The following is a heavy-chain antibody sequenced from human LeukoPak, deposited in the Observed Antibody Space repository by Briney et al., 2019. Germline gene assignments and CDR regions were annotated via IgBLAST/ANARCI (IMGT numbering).Heavy chain of an antibody. CDR3: AAVVRSGSHNWFDP. D-gene: IGHD3-10*01. V-gene: IGHV4-39*01. CDR1: GGSISSSSYY. Sequence: PSETLSLTCTVSGGSISSSSYYWVWLRPPPGKGLEWFGSIYYSGSTYYNPSLKSRVTISVDTSKNQFSLKLSSVTAADTAVYYCAAVVRSGSHNWFDPWGQGTLVTVSS. CDR2: IYYSGST. J-gene: IGHJ5*02.